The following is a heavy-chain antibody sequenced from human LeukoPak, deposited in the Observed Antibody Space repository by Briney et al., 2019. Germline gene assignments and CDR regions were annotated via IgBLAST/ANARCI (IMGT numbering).Heavy chain of an antibody. CDR3: ARHYWGISSSWYHNYYYYMDV. Sequence: PSETLCLTCTVSGGSISSYYWSWIRQPPGKGLEWIGYIYTSGSTNYNPSLKSRVTISVDTSKNQFSLKLSSVTAADTAVYYCARHYWGISSSWYHNYYYYMDVWGKGTTVTVSS. D-gene: IGHD6-13*01. CDR1: GGSISSYY. CDR2: IYTSGST. V-gene: IGHV4-4*09. J-gene: IGHJ6*03.